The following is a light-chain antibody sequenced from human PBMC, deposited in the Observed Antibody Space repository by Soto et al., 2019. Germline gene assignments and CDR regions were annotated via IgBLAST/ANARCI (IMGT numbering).Light chain of an antibody. V-gene: IGLV2-8*01. J-gene: IGLJ1*01. Sequence: QSVLTQPPSASGSPGQSVTISCTGTSSDVGGYNYVSWYQQHPGRAPKLMIYEVSKRPSGVPDRFSGSKSGNTASLTVSGLQTEDEADYYCSSYAGSNNQVFGTGTKLTDL. CDR1: SSDVGGYNY. CDR3: SSYAGSNNQV. CDR2: EVS.